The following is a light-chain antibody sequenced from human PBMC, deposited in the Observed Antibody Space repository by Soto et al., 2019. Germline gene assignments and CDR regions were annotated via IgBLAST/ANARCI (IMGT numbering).Light chain of an antibody. CDR2: GAS. Sequence: EIVLTQSPGTLSLSPGERATLSCRASQSVTSSWLAWYQQKPGQAPRLLIHGASSRATGIPDRFSGSGSGTDFTLTISRLEPEDFAVYYCQLYGSSVTFGGGTKVDIK. CDR1: QSVTSSW. CDR3: QLYGSSVT. V-gene: IGKV3-20*01. J-gene: IGKJ4*01.